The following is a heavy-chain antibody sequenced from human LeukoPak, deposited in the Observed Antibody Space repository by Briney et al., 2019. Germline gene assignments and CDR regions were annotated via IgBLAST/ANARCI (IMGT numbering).Heavy chain of an antibody. CDR3: ARGRNHNGGMFFDS. CDR2: ISYSGYT. Sequence: SETLSLTCTVSGGSIRSYYWSWIRQAPGKGLEWIGFISYSGYTSYSPSLKSRVAISVDTSKSQFSLRLSSLTAADTAIYYCARGRNHNGGMFFDSWPQGTLVIVSS. J-gene: IGHJ4*02. D-gene: IGHD4-23*01. V-gene: IGHV4-59*01. CDR1: GGSIRSYY.